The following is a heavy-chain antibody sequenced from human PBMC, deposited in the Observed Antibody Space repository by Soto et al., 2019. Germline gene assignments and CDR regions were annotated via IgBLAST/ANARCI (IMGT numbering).Heavy chain of an antibody. V-gene: IGHV3-13*01. CDR1: GFTFSSYD. CDR3: VRDSGEQLVRRGFYYYYMDV. Sequence: GGSLRLSCAASGFTFSSYDMHWVRQATGKGLEWVSAIGTAGDTYYPDSVKGRFTISRENAKNSLYLQMNSLRAEDTAVYYCVRDSGEQLVRRGFYYYYMDVWGKGTTVTVSS. J-gene: IGHJ6*03. D-gene: IGHD6-6*01. CDR2: IGTAGDT.